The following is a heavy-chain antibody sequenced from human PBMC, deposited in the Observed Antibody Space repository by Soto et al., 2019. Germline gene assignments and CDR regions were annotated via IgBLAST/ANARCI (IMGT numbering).Heavy chain of an antibody. D-gene: IGHD3-3*01. Sequence: GASVKVSCKASGYTFTSYGISWVRQAPGQGLEWMGWISAYNGNTNYAQKLQGRVTMTTDTSTSTAYMELRSLRSDDTAVYYCARESGRITIFGVVTADALDIWGQGTMVTVSS. J-gene: IGHJ3*02. CDR3: ARESGRITIFGVVTADALDI. CDR1: GYTFTSYG. V-gene: IGHV1-18*01. CDR2: ISAYNGNT.